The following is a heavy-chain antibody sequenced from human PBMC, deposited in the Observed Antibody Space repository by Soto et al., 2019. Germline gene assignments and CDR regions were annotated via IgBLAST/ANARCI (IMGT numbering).Heavy chain of an antibody. Sequence: QVQLQESGPGLVKPSETLSLTCTVSGGSVSSGSYYWSWIRQPPGKGLEWIGYIYYSGSTNYNPSLKSRVTISVDTSKNQFSLKLSSVTAADTAVYYCARVTVLDYCYGMDVWGQGTTVTVSS. CDR3: ARVTVLDYCYGMDV. V-gene: IGHV4-61*01. D-gene: IGHD2-15*01. J-gene: IGHJ6*02. CDR2: IYYSGST. CDR1: GGSVSSGSYY.